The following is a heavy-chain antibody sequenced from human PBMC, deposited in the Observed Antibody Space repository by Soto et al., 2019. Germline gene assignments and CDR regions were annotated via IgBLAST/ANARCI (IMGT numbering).Heavy chain of an antibody. V-gene: IGHV3-7*05. D-gene: IGHD1-1*01. J-gene: IGHJ6*02. CDR2: IKEDGSEK. CDR1: KFTFSSFW. Sequence: EVQLVESGGGLVQPGGSLRLSCAASKFTFSSFWMNWVRQAPGKGLECVANIKEDGSEKNYVDSVKGRFTISRDNAKNSLYLQMNSLRGEDTAVYYCARDWGTPGRGSAVGYYYHYGMDVWGQGTTVTVSS. CDR3: ARDWGTPGRGSAVGYYYHYGMDV.